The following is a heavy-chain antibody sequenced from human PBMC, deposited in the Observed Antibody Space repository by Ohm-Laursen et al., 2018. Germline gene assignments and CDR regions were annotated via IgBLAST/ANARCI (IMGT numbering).Heavy chain of an antibody. CDR2: ISAYNGNP. CDR3: ARAWTGLYYYYYYGMDV. V-gene: IGHV1-18*01. J-gene: IGHJ6*01. D-gene: IGHD3/OR15-3a*01. CDR1: GYTFTSYG. Sequence: SSVKVSCKASGYTFTSYGISWVRQAPGQGLEWMGWISAYNGNPNYAQKLQGRVTMTTDTSTSTAYMELRSLRSDDTAVYYCARAWTGLYYYYYYGMDVWGQGTTVTVSS.